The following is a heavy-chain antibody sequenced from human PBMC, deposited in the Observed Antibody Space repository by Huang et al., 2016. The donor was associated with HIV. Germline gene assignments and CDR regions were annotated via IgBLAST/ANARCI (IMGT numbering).Heavy chain of an antibody. V-gene: IGHV3-48*01. CDR1: GFPFRTFN. Sequence: EVQLMESGGGWVQPGGSLRLPCAASGFPFRTFNMNWVRQAPGEGCVWVSYITSSSGSIYYADSVKGRFTISRDNAKNSLYLQMNSLRAEDTAVYYCARFGSYYYGSGSYLDAFDIWGQGTMVTVSS. CDR3: ARFGSYYYGSGSYLDAFDI. D-gene: IGHD3-10*01. J-gene: IGHJ3*02. CDR2: ITSSSGSI.